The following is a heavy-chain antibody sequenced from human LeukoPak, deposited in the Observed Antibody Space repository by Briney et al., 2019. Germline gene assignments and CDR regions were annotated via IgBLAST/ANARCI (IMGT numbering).Heavy chain of an antibody. J-gene: IGHJ3*02. CDR3: ARIGVSRAAAGRYTDAFDI. V-gene: IGHV1-18*01. CDR1: GYTFTNYG. CDR2: ISTYNDNI. D-gene: IGHD6-13*01. Sequence: ASVKVSCKASGYTFTNYGISWVRQAPGQGLEWMGWISTYNDNINFAQKFQDRVTMTTDTSTNTAYMELKSLKPDDTAVYYCARIGVSRAAAGRYTDAFDIWGQGTVVTVSS.